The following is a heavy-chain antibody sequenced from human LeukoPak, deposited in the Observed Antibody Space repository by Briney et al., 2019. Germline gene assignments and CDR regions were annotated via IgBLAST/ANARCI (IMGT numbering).Heavy chain of an antibody. CDR1: GFTFSNAW. J-gene: IGHJ3*02. CDR2: IWYDGSNK. D-gene: IGHD3-22*01. V-gene: IGHV3-33*08. CDR3: ARANYDFDAFDT. Sequence: GGSLRLSCAASGFTFSNAWMSWVRQAPGKGLEWVAVIWYDGSNKYYADSVKGRFTISRDNSKNTLYLQMNSLRAEDTAVYYCARANYDFDAFDTWGQGTMVTVSS.